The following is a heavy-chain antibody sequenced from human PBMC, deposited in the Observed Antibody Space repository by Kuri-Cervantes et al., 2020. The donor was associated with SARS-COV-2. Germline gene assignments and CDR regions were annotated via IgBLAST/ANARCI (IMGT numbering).Heavy chain of an antibody. CDR3: AREQLFPSYYFDY. D-gene: IGHD6-13*01. CDR2: IYYSGST. Sequence: SETLSLTCAVYGGSFSGYYWSWIRQPPGKGLEWIGYIYYSGSTNYNPSLKSRVTISVDTSKNQFSLKLSSVTATDTAVYYCAREQLFPSYYFDYWGQGTLVTVSS. CDR1: GGSFSGYY. J-gene: IGHJ4*02. V-gene: IGHV4-59*01.